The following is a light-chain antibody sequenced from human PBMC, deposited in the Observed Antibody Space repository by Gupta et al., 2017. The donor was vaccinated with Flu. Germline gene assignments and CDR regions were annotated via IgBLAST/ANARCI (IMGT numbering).Light chain of an antibody. CDR2: SNN. Sequence: QSVLTQPPSASGTPGQRVTISCSGSSSNIGSNTVNWYQQLPGTAPKLLIYSNNQRPSGVPDRSSGSKSGTSASLAISGLQSEDEADYYCAAWDDSLNGPKWVFGGGTKLTVL. CDR1: SSNIGSNT. CDR3: AAWDDSLNGPKWV. V-gene: IGLV1-44*01. J-gene: IGLJ3*02.